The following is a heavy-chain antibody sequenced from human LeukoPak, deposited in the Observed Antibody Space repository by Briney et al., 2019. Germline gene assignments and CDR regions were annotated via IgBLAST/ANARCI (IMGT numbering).Heavy chain of an antibody. CDR2: IYYSGST. V-gene: IGHV4-59*08. J-gene: IGHJ4*02. D-gene: IGHD3-10*01. CDR1: GGSISSYY. CDR3: ARVDGSRLSYFDY. Sequence: SETLSLTCTVSGGSISSYYWSWIRQPPGKGLEWIGYIYYSGSTNYNPSLKSRVTISVDTSKNQFSLKLSSVTAADTAVYYCARVDGSRLSYFDYWGQGTLVTVSS.